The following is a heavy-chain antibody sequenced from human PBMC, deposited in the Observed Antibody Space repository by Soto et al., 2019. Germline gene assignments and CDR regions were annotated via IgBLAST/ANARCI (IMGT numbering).Heavy chain of an antibody. Sequence: QLQLQESGPGLVKPSETLSLTCTVSGGSISSSSYYWGWIRQPPGKGLEWIGSIYYSGSTYYNPSLKSRVTISVDTSKNQFSLKLSSVTAADTAVYYCARGRRDIVVVPAARGWYFDLWGRGTLVTVSS. J-gene: IGHJ2*01. CDR1: GGSISSSSYY. CDR3: ARGRRDIVVVPAARGWYFDL. V-gene: IGHV4-39*01. CDR2: IYYSGST. D-gene: IGHD2-2*01.